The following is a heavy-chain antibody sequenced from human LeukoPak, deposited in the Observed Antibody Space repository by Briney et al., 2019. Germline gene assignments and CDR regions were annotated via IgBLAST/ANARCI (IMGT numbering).Heavy chain of an antibody. CDR3: ARDSQYCGGDCYSDY. CDR2: ISSSSSYT. CDR1: GFTFSDYY. J-gene: IGHJ4*02. Sequence: KPEGSLRLSCAASGFTFSDYYMSWIRQAPGKGLEWVSYISSSSSYTNYADSVKGRFTISRDNAKNSLYLQMNSLRAEDTAVYYCARDSQYCGGDCYSDYWGQGTLVTVSS. D-gene: IGHD2-21*02. V-gene: IGHV3-11*05.